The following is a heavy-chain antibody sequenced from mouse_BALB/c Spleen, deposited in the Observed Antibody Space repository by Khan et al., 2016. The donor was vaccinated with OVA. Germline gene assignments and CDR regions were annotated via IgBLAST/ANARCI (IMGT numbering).Heavy chain of an antibody. J-gene: IGHJ2*01. CDR2: INSGSTTI. CDR1: GFTFSSFG. CDR3: ARGSWAY. V-gene: IGHV5-17*02. Sequence: EVELVESGGGLVQPGGSRKLSCAASGFTFSSFGMHWVRQAPEKGLEWVAYINSGSTTIYYADPVKGRFTISRDNPKNTLLLQMTSLRSEDTAMYYCARGSWAYWGQGTTLTVSA. D-gene: IGHD4-1*01.